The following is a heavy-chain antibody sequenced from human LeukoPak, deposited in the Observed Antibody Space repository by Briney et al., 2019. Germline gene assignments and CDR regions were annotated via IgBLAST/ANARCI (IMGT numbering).Heavy chain of an antibody. CDR1: GYTFTSYD. D-gene: IGHD3-9*01. CDR2: MNPNSGNT. J-gene: IGHJ4*02. CDR3: ARGFFRYYDILTGYENDY. V-gene: IGHV1-8*01. Sequence: ASVKVSCKASGYTFTSYDINWVRQATGQGLEWMGWMNPNSGNTGYAQKFQGRVTMTRNTSISTAYMELSSLRSEDTAVYYCARGFFRYYDILTGYENDYWGQGTLVTVSS.